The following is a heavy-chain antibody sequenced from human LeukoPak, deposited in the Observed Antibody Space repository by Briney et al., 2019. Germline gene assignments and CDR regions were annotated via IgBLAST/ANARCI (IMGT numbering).Heavy chain of an antibody. CDR3: ASTSAKVYFYY. CDR2: INHRGST. CDR1: GGSFSRYH. J-gene: IGHJ4*02. Sequence: SETLSLTCAVYGGSFSRYHWSWIRQPPGKGLEWIGEINHRGSTNYNPSLKSRVTISVDTSKNQFSLKLSSVTAADTAVYYCASTSAKVYFYYWGQGTLVTVSS. D-gene: IGHD5-18*01. V-gene: IGHV4-34*01.